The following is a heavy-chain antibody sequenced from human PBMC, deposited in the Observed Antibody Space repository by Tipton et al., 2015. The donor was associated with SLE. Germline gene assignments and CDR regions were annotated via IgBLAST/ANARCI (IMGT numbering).Heavy chain of an antibody. Sequence: SLRLSCAASGFTFDDYAMHWVRQAPGKGPEWVSGISWNSGSIGYADSVKGRFTISRDNAKNSLYLQMKSLRAEDTALYYCAKDQRITMIVGAFDIWGQGTMVTVSS. CDR1: GFTFDDYA. J-gene: IGHJ3*02. D-gene: IGHD3-22*01. CDR2: ISWNSGSI. V-gene: IGHV3-9*01. CDR3: AKDQRITMIVGAFDI.